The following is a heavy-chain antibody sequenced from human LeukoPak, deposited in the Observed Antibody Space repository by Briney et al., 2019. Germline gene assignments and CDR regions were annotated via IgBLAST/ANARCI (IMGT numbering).Heavy chain of an antibody. D-gene: IGHD3-9*01. CDR1: GGSISSYY. CDR3: ARDYYDILTGYYHFDY. Sequence: PSETLSLTCTVSGGSISSYYWSWIRQPPGKGLEWIGYIYYSGSTNYNPSLKSRVTISVDTSKNQFPLKLSSVTAADTAVYYCARDYYDILTGYYHFDYWGQGTLVTVSS. V-gene: IGHV4-59*01. CDR2: IYYSGST. J-gene: IGHJ4*02.